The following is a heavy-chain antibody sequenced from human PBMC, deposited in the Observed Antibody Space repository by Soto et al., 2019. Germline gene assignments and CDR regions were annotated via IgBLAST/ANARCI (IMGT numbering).Heavy chain of an antibody. CDR2: ISAYNGNT. CDR1: GYTFSSYG. J-gene: IGHJ6*02. V-gene: IGHV1-18*01. Sequence: QVPLVQSGAEVKKPGASVKVSCKASGYTFSSYGISWVRQAPGQGLEWMGWISAYNGNTNYAQKLQGRVTMTTDTSTSTADMELRSLRSDDTAVYYCARGPNYDILTGNYDGMDVWGQGTTVTVSS. CDR3: ARGPNYDILTGNYDGMDV. D-gene: IGHD3-9*01.